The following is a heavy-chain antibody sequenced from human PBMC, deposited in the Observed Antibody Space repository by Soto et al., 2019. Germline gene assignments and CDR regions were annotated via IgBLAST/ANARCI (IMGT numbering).Heavy chain of an antibody. CDR2: IIPIFGTA. Sequence: SVKVSCKASGYTFTSYGISWVRQAPGQGLEWMGGIIPIFGTANYAQKFQGRVTITADESTSTAYMELSSLRSEDTAVYYCARSNYYDSSGYYHPAEYFQHWGQGTLVTVSS. D-gene: IGHD3-22*01. CDR3: ARSNYYDSSGYYHPAEYFQH. CDR1: GYTFTSYG. J-gene: IGHJ1*01. V-gene: IGHV1-69*13.